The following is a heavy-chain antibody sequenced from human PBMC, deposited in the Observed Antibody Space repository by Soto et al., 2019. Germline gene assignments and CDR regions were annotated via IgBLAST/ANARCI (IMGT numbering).Heavy chain of an antibody. J-gene: IGHJ4*02. CDR1: GGSFSDYY. Sequence: PSETLSLTCAVYGGSFSDYYWNWIRQPPGKGLEWIGDITHSGNTNYNPSLKSRVTISVDTSKSQFSLNLSSVTAADTAVYYCARDREAVAGPAVDYWGQGTLVTVSS. CDR2: ITHSGNT. CDR3: ARDREAVAGPAVDY. V-gene: IGHV4-34*01. D-gene: IGHD6-19*01.